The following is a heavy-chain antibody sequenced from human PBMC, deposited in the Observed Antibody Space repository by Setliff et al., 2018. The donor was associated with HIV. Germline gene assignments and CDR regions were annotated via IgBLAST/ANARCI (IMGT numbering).Heavy chain of an antibody. CDR2: IFPGGAT. D-gene: IGHD5-12*01. V-gene: IGHV4-61*03. J-gene: IGHJ4*02. Sequence: PSETLSLTCAVSGVSISSGSYYWSWIRHSPGKGLEWIGIIFPGGATNYNPSLTSRVTISVDTSKNHLFLKLTSVTTADTAVYFCAKSSPSIGYITDCWGQGAPVTVSS. CDR1: GVSISSGSYY. CDR3: AKSSPSIGYITDC.